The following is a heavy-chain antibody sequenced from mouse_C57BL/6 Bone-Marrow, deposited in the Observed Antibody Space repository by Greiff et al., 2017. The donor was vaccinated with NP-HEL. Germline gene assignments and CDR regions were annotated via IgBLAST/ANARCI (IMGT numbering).Heavy chain of an antibody. Sequence: DVMLVESGGDLVKPGGSLKLSCAASGFTFSSYGMSWVRQTPDKRLEWVATISSGGSYTYYRDSVKGRFTISRDNAKNTLYLQMSSLKSEDTAMYYCARLGLAWFAYWGQGTLVTVSA. CDR1: GFTFSSYG. D-gene: IGHD6-1*01. CDR2: ISSGGSYT. V-gene: IGHV5-6*02. J-gene: IGHJ3*01. CDR3: ARLGLAWFAY.